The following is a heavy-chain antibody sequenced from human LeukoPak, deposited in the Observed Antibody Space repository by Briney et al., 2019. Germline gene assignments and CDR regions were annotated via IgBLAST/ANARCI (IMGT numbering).Heavy chain of an antibody. V-gene: IGHV4-61*05. CDR2: IYYSGST. CDR3: ATGFDVFDI. J-gene: IGHJ3*02. Sequence: SETLSLTCTVSGGSISSSSYSWGWIRQPPGKGLEWIGYIYYSGSTNYNPSLKSRVTISVDTSKNQFSLKLSSVTAADTAVYYCATGFDVFDIWGQGTMVTVSS. CDR1: GGSISSSSYS.